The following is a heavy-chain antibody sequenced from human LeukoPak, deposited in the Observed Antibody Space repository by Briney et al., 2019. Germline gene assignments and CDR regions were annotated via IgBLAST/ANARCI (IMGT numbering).Heavy chain of an antibody. V-gene: IGHV1-2*02. D-gene: IGHD2-2*01. CDR2: INPNSGGT. J-gene: IGHJ6*03. Sequence: ASVKVSCKASGYTFTGYYMHWVRQAPGQGLEWMGWINPNSGGTNYAQKFQGRVTMTRDTSISTAYMELSRLRSDDTAVYYCARHGFQLLYYYYYYMDVWGKGTTVTVSS. CDR1: GYTFTGYY. CDR3: ARHGFQLLYYYYYYMDV.